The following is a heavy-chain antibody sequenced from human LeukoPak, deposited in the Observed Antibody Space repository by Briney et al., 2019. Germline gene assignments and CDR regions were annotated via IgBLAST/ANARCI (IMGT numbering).Heavy chain of an antibody. Sequence: GGSLRLSCAASGFTFHNYAMMWLRPAPGKALEWVSNISSSGDITFYADSETGRFTISSDNERDTLYVQMNGLRAQDAAMHSCAKDRPNYHESNGHYYRRNGDSWGQGTLVTVSS. CDR3: AKDRPNYHESNGHYYRRNGDS. D-gene: IGHD3-22*01. V-gene: IGHV3-23*01. J-gene: IGHJ5*01. CDR1: GFTFHNYA. CDR2: ISSSGDIT.